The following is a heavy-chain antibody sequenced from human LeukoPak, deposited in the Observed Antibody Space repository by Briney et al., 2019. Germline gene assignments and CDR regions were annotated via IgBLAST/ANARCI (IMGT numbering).Heavy chain of an antibody. CDR3: ARSWGWNDYSHYYYGMDV. V-gene: IGHV1-46*01. CDR2: INPSGGST. D-gene: IGHD1-1*01. CDR1: GYTFTSYY. J-gene: IGHJ6*02. Sequence: ASVKVSCKASGYTFTSYYMHWVRQAPGQGLEWMGIINPSGGSTSYAQKFQGRVTMTRDTSTSTVYMELSSLRSEDTAVYYCARSWGWNDYSHYYYGMDVWGQGTTVTVSS.